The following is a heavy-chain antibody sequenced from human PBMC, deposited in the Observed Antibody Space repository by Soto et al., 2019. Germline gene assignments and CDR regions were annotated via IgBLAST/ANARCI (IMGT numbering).Heavy chain of an antibody. J-gene: IGHJ4*02. D-gene: IGHD4-17*01. CDR2: IYYSGST. V-gene: IGHV4-59*01. CDR1: GGPISSYY. CDR3: ARAGAHAHYGDYFDY. Sequence: SETLSLTCTVSGGPISSYYWSWIRQPPGKGLEWIGYIYYSGSTNYNPSLKSRVTISVDTSKNQFSLKLSSVTAADTAVYYCARAGAHAHYGDYFDYWGQGTLVTVSS.